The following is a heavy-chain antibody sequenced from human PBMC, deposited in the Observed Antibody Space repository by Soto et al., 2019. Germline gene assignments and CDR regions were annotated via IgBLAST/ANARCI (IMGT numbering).Heavy chain of an antibody. CDR3: SHSSLEWPTYYFDY. Sequence: QITLKESGPPLVKPTQTLTLTCTFSGFSLSTSGVGVGWIRQPPGKALEWLALIYWDDDKRYSPSLKSSLTITKHTSKNQVVLTMTHMDPVDTATYYCSHSSLEWPTYYFDYWGQGTLVTVSS. CDR1: GFSLSTSGVG. CDR2: IYWDDDK. V-gene: IGHV2-5*02. J-gene: IGHJ4*02. D-gene: IGHD3-3*01.